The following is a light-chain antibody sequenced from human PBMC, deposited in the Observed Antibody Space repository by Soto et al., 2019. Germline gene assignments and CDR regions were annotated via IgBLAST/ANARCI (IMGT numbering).Light chain of an antibody. J-gene: IGKJ5*01. CDR2: AAS. CDR1: QGISNH. Sequence: DIQMTQSPSSLSASVGDRVTITCRASQGISNHVAWFQQKPGKAPKSLIHAASTLRSGVSSKFSGSASGTDFTLTISSLQPEDSATYFCQQYHSYPVTFGQGTRLEIK. CDR3: QQYHSYPVT. V-gene: IGKV1-16*02.